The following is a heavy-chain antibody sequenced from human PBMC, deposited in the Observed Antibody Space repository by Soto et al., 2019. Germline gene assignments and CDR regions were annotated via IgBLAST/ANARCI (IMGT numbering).Heavy chain of an antibody. CDR2: VRGDNGHT. CDR1: GYTFTTLG. CDR3: ARDLGYCRSGPCYRQWFDP. V-gene: IGHV1-18*01. D-gene: IGHD2-2*01. Sequence: LVQSGAEVQKPGASVKVSCKASGYTFTTLGISWVRQVPGQGLEWMGWVRGDNGHTNYARSLKKRVIMTTDTSTNTAYMELRSLRSDDTAVYYCARDLGYCRSGPCYRQWFDPWGQGTLVIVSS. J-gene: IGHJ5*02.